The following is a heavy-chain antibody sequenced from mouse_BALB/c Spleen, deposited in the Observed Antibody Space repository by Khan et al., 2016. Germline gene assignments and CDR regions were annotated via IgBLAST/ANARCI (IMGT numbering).Heavy chain of an antibody. Sequence: VQLKQPGAELVKPGASVKLSCTVSGFNIKDTYMHWVNQRPEQGLEWIGRIDPANGNTKYDPKFQDKATITADTSSNTAYLQLSSLTSEDTAVYYCPRGVYDSEFPYWGQGTLVTVSA. CDR3: PRGVYDSEFPY. J-gene: IGHJ3*01. V-gene: IGHV14-3*02. CDR2: IDPANGNT. D-gene: IGHD2-12*01. CDR1: GFNIKDTY.